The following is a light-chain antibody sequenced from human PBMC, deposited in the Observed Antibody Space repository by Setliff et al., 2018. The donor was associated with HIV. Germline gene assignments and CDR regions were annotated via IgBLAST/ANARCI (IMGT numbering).Light chain of an antibody. Sequence: SYELTQPPSVPVAPGKTARITCGGNNIGSKSVHWYQQKPGQAPVLVIYYDSDRPSGIPERFSGSNSGNTATLTITRVEAGEEADYYCQVWDSSLYVFGTGTKVTVL. J-gene: IGLJ1*01. V-gene: IGLV3-21*01. CDR3: QVWDSSLYV. CDR1: NIGSKS. CDR2: YDS.